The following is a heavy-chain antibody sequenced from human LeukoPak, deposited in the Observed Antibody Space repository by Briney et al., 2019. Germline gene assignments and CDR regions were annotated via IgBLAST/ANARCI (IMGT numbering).Heavy chain of an antibody. CDR3: AKDLSSWAYYFDY. CDR1: GFTFSSYG. D-gene: IGHD6-13*01. V-gene: IGHV3-30*02. J-gene: IGHJ4*02. Sequence: GGSLRLSCAASGFTFSSYGMHWVRQAPGKGLEWVAFIRYDGSNKYYADSVKRRFTISRDNSKNTLYLQMNSLRAEDTAVYYCAKDLSSWAYYFDYWGQGTLVTVSS. CDR2: IRYDGSNK.